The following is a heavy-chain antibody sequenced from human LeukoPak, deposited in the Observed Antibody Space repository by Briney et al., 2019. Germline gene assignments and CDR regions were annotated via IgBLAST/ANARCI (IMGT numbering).Heavy chain of an antibody. CDR3: ARVVSCSGGSCYSMWSGYYYYYYGMDV. Sequence: GGSLRLSCAASGFTFSNFWMHWVRQAPGKGLVWVALIYGDGSFTRYADSVKGRFTISRDNAKNSLYLQMNSLRAEDTAVYYCARVVSCSGGSCYSMWSGYYYYYYGMDVWGQGTTVTVSS. CDR1: GFTFSNFW. V-gene: IGHV3-74*01. CDR2: IYGDGSFT. J-gene: IGHJ6*02. D-gene: IGHD2-15*01.